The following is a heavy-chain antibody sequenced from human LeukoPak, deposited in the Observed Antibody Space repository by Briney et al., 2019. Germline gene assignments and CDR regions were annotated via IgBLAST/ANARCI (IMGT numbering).Heavy chain of an antibody. CDR3: ARLGGYSMRPFDY. V-gene: IGHV5-51*01. J-gene: IGHJ4*02. D-gene: IGHD3-22*01. CDR2: IYPGDSDT. CDR1: GYRFTSYW. Sequence: GESLKISCKGSGYRFTSYWIGWVRQMPGKGLGWMVIIYPGDSDTRSSPSFQGHVTISADKSISTSYLQWSSLKASDTVMYYCARLGGYSMRPFDYWGQGTLVTVSS.